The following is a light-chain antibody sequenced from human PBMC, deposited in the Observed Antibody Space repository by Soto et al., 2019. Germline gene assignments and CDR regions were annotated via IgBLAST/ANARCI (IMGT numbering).Light chain of an antibody. CDR1: SSDVGGYNY. CDR2: DVS. Sequence: QSVLTQPASVSGSPGQSITLSCTGTSSDVGGYNYVSWYQQHPGKAPKLMIYDVSNRPSGVSNRFSGSKSGNTASLTISGLQAEDEADYYCSSYTSSSLYVFGTGTKVT. CDR3: SSYTSSSLYV. V-gene: IGLV2-14*01. J-gene: IGLJ1*01.